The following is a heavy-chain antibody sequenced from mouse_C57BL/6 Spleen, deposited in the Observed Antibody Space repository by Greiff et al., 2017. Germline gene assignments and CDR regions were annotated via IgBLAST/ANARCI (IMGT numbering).Heavy chain of an antibody. Sequence: QVQLKQSGAELVRPGASVTLSCKASGYTFTDYEMHWVKQTPVHGLEWIGAIDPETGGTAYNQKFKGKAILTADKSSSTAYMELRSLTSEDSAVXYCTRRDTTVVANFDYWGQGTTLTVSS. V-gene: IGHV1-15*01. CDR2: IDPETGGT. J-gene: IGHJ2*01. D-gene: IGHD1-1*01. CDR3: TRRDTTVVANFDY. CDR1: GYTFTDYE.